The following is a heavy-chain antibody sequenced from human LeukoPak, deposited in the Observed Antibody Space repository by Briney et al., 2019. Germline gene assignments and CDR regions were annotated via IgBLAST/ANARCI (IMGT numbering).Heavy chain of an antibody. V-gene: IGHV4-4*01. CDR2: IYHTGNT. Sequence: SGGSLRLSCAASGFTFSSYSMNWVRQSPGKGLEWIGEIYHTGNTNYNPSLNSRVSISLDTSKNQFSLRLTSVTAADTAVYFCARDANGSDLHYYHMDVWGKGTTVTVSS. CDR3: ARDANGSDLHYYHMDV. J-gene: IGHJ6*03. CDR1: GFTFSSYSM. D-gene: IGHD6-25*01.